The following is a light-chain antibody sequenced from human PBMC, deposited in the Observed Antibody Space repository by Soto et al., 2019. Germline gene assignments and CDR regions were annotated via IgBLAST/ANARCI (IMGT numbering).Light chain of an antibody. CDR1: QDISNY. J-gene: IGKJ3*01. CDR2: DAS. Sequence: DIQMTQSPSSLSASVGDRVTITCQASQDISNYLNWYQQKPGKAPKLLIYDASNLETGVPSRFSGSGSGTDFTSTISSLQPEDIATYYCQQYDNLSVTFGPGTKVDIK. V-gene: IGKV1-33*01. CDR3: QQYDNLSVT.